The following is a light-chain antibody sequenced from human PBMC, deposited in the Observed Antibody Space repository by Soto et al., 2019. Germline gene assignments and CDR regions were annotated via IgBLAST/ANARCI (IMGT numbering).Light chain of an antibody. J-gene: IGKJ4*02. CDR2: GAS. Sequence: EIVMTQSPATLSVSPGERATFSCRASQSVSSNLAWYQQKPGQAPRLLIYGASIRATGIPARLSGSGSGTEFTLTISTLQSEDFAIYYCQHYNNWPPWTFGGGTKVDIK. V-gene: IGKV3-15*01. CDR1: QSVSSN. CDR3: QHYNNWPPWT.